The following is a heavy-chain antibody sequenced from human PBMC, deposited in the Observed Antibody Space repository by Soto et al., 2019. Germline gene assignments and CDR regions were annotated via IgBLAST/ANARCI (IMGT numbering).Heavy chain of an antibody. Sequence: ASVKVSCKASGYTFTSYDINWVRQATGQGLEWMGWMNPNSGNTGYAQKFQGRVTMTRNTSISTAYMELSSLRSEDTAVYYCVKDRHPDRHYDFWSGRTINSNWFDPWGQGTLVTVSS. D-gene: IGHD3-3*01. J-gene: IGHJ5*02. CDR2: MNPNSGNT. V-gene: IGHV1-8*01. CDR1: GYTFTSYD. CDR3: VKDRHPDRHYDFWSGRTINSNWFDP.